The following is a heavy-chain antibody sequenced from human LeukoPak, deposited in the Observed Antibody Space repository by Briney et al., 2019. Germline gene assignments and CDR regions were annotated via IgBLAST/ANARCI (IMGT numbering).Heavy chain of an antibody. CDR2: INTIGNKI. V-gene: IGHV3-23*05. CDR3: AKGRYSSSWAPFDP. J-gene: IGHJ5*02. D-gene: IGHD4-11*01. CDR1: EFSVSTYG. Sequence: VGSLRLSCSASEFSVSTYGMNWVREAPGGGLEWGSSINTIGNKIYYGDSVKGRFTISRDNFKNTLSLQMNNLRVEDTAIYYCAKGRYSSSWAPFDPWGQGTLVTVSS.